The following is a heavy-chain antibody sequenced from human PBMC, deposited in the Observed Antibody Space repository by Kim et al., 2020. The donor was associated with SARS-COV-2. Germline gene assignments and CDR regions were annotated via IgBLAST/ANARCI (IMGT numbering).Heavy chain of an antibody. CDR2: INHSGST. J-gene: IGHJ4*02. CDR3: ARERPASPGFSD. V-gene: IGHV4-34*01. D-gene: IGHD3-10*01. CDR1: GGSFSGYY. Sequence: SETLSLTCAVYGGSFSGYYWSWIRQPPGKGLEWIGEINHSGSTNYNPSLKSRVTTSVDTSKNQFSLKLSSVTAADTAVYYCARERPASPGFSDWGQGTLVTVSS.